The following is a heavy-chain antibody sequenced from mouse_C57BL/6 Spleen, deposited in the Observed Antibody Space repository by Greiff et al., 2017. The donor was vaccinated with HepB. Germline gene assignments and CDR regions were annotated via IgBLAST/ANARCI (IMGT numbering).Heavy chain of an antibody. J-gene: IGHJ1*03. V-gene: IGHV1-50*01. D-gene: IGHD2-4*01. CDR3: APYDYDGYFDV. CDR2: IDPSDSYT. Sequence: QVQLQQPGAELVKPGASVKLSCKASGYTFTSYWMQWVKQRPGQGLEWIGEIDPSDSYTNYNQKFKGKATLTVDTSSSTAYMQLSSLTSEYSAVYYCAPYDYDGYFDVWGTGTTVTVSS. CDR1: GYTFTSYW.